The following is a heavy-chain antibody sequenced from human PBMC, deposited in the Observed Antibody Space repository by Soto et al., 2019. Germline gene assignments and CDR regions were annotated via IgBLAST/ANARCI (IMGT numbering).Heavy chain of an antibody. J-gene: IGHJ6*01. Sequence: QVQLVQSGAEVKKPGSSVKVSCKASGGTFSNYAFSWVRQAPGQGLEWLGGIMPIFGRPDYAQKFRDRVTITADESTSTAHMELTSLRSEDTAVYYCASWLKEAGIGGNSYY. D-gene: IGHD6-19*01. CDR1: GGTFSNYA. V-gene: IGHV1-69*12. CDR2: IMPIFGRP. CDR3: ASWLKEAGIGGNSYY.